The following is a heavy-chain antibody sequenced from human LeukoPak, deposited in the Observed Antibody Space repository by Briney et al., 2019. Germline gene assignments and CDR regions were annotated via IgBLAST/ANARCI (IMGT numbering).Heavy chain of an antibody. CDR1: VGSISGYY. V-gene: IGHV4-59*12. CDR3: ARVSSSVTTLDY. J-gene: IGHJ4*02. Sequence: KPSETLSLTCTVSVGSISGYYWSWIRQPPKKGLEWIGYVYYNGNTNYNPSLKSRVTISVDTSKNQFSLKVSSVTAAGTAVYYCARVSSSVTTLDYWGQGTLVTVSS. CDR2: VYYNGNT. D-gene: IGHD4-17*01.